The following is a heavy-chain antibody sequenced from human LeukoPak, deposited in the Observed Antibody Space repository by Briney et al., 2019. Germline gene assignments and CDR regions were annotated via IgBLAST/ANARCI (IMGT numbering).Heavy chain of an antibody. CDR3: AREGSYYDFWSGYQYYFDY. CDR1: GFTFSSYS. D-gene: IGHD3-3*01. J-gene: IGHJ4*02. CDR2: ISSSSSYI. Sequence: SGGSLRLSCAASGFTFSSYSMNWVRQAPGKGLEWVSSISSSSSYIYYADSVKGRFTISRDNAKNSLYLQMNSLRAEDTAVYYCAREGSYYDFWSGYQYYFDYWGQGTLVTVSS. V-gene: IGHV3-21*01.